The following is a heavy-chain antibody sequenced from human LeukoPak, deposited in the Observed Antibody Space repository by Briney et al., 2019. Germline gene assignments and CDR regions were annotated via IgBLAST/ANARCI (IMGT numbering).Heavy chain of an antibody. J-gene: IGHJ6*03. CDR2: IRYDGSNK. V-gene: IGHV3-30*02. Sequence: GGSLRLSCAASGFTFSSYGMHWVRQAPGKGLEWVAFIRYDGSNKYYADSVKGRFTISRDNSKNTLYLQMNSLRAEDAAVYYCAKVLPKALLVQGYYYYMDVWGKGTTVTISS. CDR1: GFTFSSYG. D-gene: IGHD6-13*01. CDR3: AKVLPKALLVQGYYYYMDV.